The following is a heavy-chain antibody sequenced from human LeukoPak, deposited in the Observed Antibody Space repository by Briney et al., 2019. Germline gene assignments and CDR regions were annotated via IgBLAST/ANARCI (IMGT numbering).Heavy chain of an antibody. CDR3: ARPVTGAFDI. V-gene: IGHV3-23*01. CDR1: GFTFSSYA. Sequence: GGSLRLSCAASGFTFSSYAMSWVRQAPGKGLQWVSGISGSGGSTYYADSVKGRFTISRDNSKNTLYLQMNSLRAEDTAVYYCARPVTGAFDIWGQGTMVTVSS. D-gene: IGHD1-14*01. CDR2: ISGSGGST. J-gene: IGHJ3*02.